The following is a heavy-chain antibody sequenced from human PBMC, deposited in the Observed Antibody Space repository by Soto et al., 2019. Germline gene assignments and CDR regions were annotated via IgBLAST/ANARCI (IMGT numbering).Heavy chain of an antibody. D-gene: IGHD2-15*01. CDR3: AREVRPFCSSESCYSYTWLDP. CDR1: GFTFSSYG. J-gene: IGHJ5*02. CDR2: ISYDGSNK. V-gene: IGHV3-30-3*01. Sequence: PGGSLRLSCAASGFTFSSYGIHWVRQAPGKGLEWVAVISYDGSNKYYADSVKGRFTISRDNSKNTLYLQMNSLRADDTAVYYCAREVRPFCSSESCYSYTWLDPWGQGTLVTVSS.